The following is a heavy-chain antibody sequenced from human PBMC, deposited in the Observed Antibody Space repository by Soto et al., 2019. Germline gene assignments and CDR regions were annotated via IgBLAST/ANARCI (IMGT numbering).Heavy chain of an antibody. J-gene: IGHJ3*02. D-gene: IGHD3-3*01. CDR1: GYTFTSYG. V-gene: IGHV1-18*01. Sequence: ASVKVSCKASGYTFTSYGISWVRQAPGQGLEGMGWISAYNGNTNYAQKLQGRVTMTTDTSTSTAYMELRSLRSDDTAVYYCAREEVNDFWSADAFDIWGQGTMVTV. CDR2: ISAYNGNT. CDR3: AREEVNDFWSADAFDI.